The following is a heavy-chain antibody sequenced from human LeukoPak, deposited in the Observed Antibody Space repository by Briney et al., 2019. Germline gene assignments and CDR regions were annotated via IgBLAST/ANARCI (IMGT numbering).Heavy chain of an antibody. CDR2: INPSGGGT. V-gene: IGHV1-46*01. CDR1: GYTVSRYY. D-gene: IGHD3-10*01. J-gene: IGHJ3*02. CDR3: ARGGDDHAFDI. Sequence: ASVKVSCKASGYTVSRYYIHWVRQAPGQGLEWMGIINPSGGGTTYAQKLQGRVTMTRDTSTSTVYMELSSLRSEDTAVYYCARGGDDHAFDIWGQGTMVTASS.